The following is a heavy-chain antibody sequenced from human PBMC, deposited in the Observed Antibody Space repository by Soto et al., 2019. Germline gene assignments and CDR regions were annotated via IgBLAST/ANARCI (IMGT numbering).Heavy chain of an antibody. CDR3: ARLGSSGWYQGSYFDY. D-gene: IGHD6-19*01. Sequence: QLQLQESGPGLVKPSETLSLTCTVSGGSITRNNHYWGWIRQSPGKGLEWIGSILYSGSINYNPSLKSRVTISVETSKNQFSLKMSSVTAADTAVSYCARLGSSGWYQGSYFDYWGQGTLVTVSS. V-gene: IGHV4-39*01. J-gene: IGHJ4*02. CDR2: ILYSGSI. CDR1: GGSITRNNHY.